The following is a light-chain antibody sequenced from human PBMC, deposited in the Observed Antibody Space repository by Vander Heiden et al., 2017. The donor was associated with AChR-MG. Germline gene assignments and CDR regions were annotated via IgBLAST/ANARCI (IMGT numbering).Light chain of an antibody. CDR2: DVS. CDR1: SSDVGGYNY. V-gene: IGLV2-14*01. J-gene: IGLJ1*01. CDR3: ISYTSSSTRV. Sequence: QSALTPPASVSGSPGQSITISCTGTSSDVGGYNYVSWYQQHPGKAPKLMIFDVSNRPSGVSNRFSGSKSGNTASLTISGLQAEDEADYYCISYTSSSTRVFGTGTKVTVL.